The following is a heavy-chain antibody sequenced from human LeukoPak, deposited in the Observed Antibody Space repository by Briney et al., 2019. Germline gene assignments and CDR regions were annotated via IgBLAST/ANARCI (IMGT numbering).Heavy chain of an antibody. CDR1: GYTFTGHY. CDR2: INPNSGGT. CDR3: AREVVVVVAATPSSGNYYYMDV. D-gene: IGHD2-15*01. V-gene: IGHV1-2*06. J-gene: IGHJ6*03. Sequence: ASVKVSCKASGYTFTGHYMHWVRQAPGQGHEWMGRINPNSGGTHYAQKFQGRVTMTRDTSISTAYMELSRLRSDDTAVYYCAREVVVVVAATPSSGNYYYMDVWGKGTTVTVSS.